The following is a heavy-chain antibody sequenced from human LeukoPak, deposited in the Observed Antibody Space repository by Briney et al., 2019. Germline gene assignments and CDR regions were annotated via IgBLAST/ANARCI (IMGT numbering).Heavy chain of an antibody. V-gene: IGHV3-15*01. J-gene: IGHJ4*02. D-gene: IGHD4-17*01. Sequence: KPGGSLRLSCAASGFTFSNAWMSWVRQAPGKGLEWVGRIKSKTDGGTTDYAAPVKGRFTISRDDSKNTLYLQMNSLKTEDTAVYYCAKGVYGDYGPGYWGQGTLVTVSS. CDR3: AKGVYGDYGPGY. CDR1: GFTFSNAW. CDR2: IKSKTDGGTT.